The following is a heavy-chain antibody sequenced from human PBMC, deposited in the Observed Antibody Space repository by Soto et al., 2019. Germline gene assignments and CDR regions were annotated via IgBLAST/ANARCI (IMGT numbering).Heavy chain of an antibody. CDR2: ISSTTNYI. CDR1: GFTFTRYS. CDR3: ARESEDLTSNFDY. J-gene: IGHJ4*02. Sequence: KLGGSLRLSCAASGFTFTRYSMNWVRQAPGEGLEWVSSISSTTNYIYYGDSMKGRFTISRDNAKNSLYLEMNSLRAEDTAVYYCARESEDLTSNFDYWGQGTLVTVSS. V-gene: IGHV3-21*06.